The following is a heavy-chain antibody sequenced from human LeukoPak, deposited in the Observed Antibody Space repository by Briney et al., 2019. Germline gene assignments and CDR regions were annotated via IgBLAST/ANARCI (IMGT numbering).Heavy chain of an antibody. CDR3: ARDRGEQRYSTYFDY. CDR2: IYYSGST. CDR1: GGSISSHY. J-gene: IGHJ4*02. D-gene: IGHD6-13*01. V-gene: IGHV4-59*11. Sequence: SSETLSLTCTVSGGSISSHYWSWIRQPPGKGLEWIGYIYYSGSTNYNPSLKSRVTISVDTSKNQFSLKLSSVTAADTAVYYCARDRGEQRYSTYFDYWGQGTLVTVSS.